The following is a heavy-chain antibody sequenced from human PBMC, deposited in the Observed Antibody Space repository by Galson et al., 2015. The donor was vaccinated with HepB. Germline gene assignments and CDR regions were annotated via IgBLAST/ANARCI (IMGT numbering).Heavy chain of an antibody. Sequence: SLRLSCAASGFTFSSYSVNWVRQAPGKGLEWVSSISSSSSYIYYADSVKGRFTISRDNAKNSLYLQMNSLRDEDTAVYYCARDNYSSGWYSGRSGQHYYYYYGMDVWGQGTTVTVSS. V-gene: IGHV3-21*01. D-gene: IGHD6-19*01. J-gene: IGHJ6*02. CDR1: GFTFSSYS. CDR2: ISSSSSYI. CDR3: ARDNYSSGWYSGRSGQHYYYYYGMDV.